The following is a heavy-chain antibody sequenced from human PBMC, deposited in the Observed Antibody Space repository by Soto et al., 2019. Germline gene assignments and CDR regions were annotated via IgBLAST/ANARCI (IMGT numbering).Heavy chain of an antibody. CDR3: TSSQTSSGYYPCYFDY. Sequence: EVQLVESGGGLVEPGRSLRLSCTASGVTFGDYAMSWFRQAPGKGLEWVGFIRSKAHGGTTEYAAAVKGRFTISRDDSKSIAYLHTNSLKTEDAAVYYCTSSQTSSGYYPCYFDYWGQGTLVTVSS. CDR2: IRSKAHGGTT. CDR1: GVTFGDYA. J-gene: IGHJ4*02. D-gene: IGHD3-22*01. V-gene: IGHV3-49*03.